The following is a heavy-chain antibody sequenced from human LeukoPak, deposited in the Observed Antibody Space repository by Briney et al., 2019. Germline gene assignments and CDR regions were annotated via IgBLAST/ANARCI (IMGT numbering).Heavy chain of an antibody. V-gene: IGHV3-48*01. CDR1: GFTFSSYS. J-gene: IGHJ3*02. CDR2: ISSSSSTI. Sequence: GGSLRLSCAASGFTFSSYSMNWVRQAPGKGLEWVSYISSSSSTIYYADSVKGRFTISRDNSKNTLYLQMNSLRAEDTAVYYCARGPMIKAFDIWGQGTMVTVSS. D-gene: IGHD3-22*01. CDR3: ARGPMIKAFDI.